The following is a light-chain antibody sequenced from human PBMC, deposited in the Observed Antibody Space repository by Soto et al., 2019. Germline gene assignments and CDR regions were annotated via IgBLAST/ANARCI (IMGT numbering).Light chain of an antibody. CDR2: EVT. J-gene: IGLJ1*01. V-gene: IGLV2-8*01. Sequence: QSALTQHPSASGSPGQSVTISCTGTSSDVGNYNFVSWYQQRPGQAPKLMIYEVTKRPSGVPDRFSGSKSGNTASLTVSGLQAEDEADYYCSSYAGSNTPYVFGTGTKLTVL. CDR3: SSYAGSNTPYV. CDR1: SSDVGNYNF.